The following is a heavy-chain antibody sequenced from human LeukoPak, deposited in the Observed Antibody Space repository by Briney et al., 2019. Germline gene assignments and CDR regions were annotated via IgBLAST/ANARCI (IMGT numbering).Heavy chain of an antibody. CDR2: ITISGDTT. J-gene: IGHJ4*02. CDR1: GFTFSSYA. V-gene: IGHV3-23*01. CDR3: AREVRPNDY. D-gene: IGHD6-25*01. Sequence: GGSLRLSCAASGFTFSSYAMSWVRQAPGKGLEWVSSITISGDTTHYADSVKGWFTISRDNSKNTLYLQMNSLRAEDTAVYYCAREVRPNDYWGQGTLVTVSS.